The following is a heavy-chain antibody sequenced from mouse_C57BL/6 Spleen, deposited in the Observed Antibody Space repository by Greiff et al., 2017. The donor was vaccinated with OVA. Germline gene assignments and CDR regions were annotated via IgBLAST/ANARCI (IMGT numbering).Heavy chain of an antibody. CDR1: GYTFTSYG. CDR2: IYPRSGNT. Sequence: VHLVESGAELARPGASVKLSCKASGYTFTSYGISWVKQRTGQGLEWIGEIYPRSGNTYYNEKFKGKATLTADKSSSTAYMELRSLTSEDSAVYFCARPLTGTVDYWGQGTTLTVSS. D-gene: IGHD4-1*01. CDR3: ARPLTGTVDY. V-gene: IGHV1-81*01. J-gene: IGHJ2*01.